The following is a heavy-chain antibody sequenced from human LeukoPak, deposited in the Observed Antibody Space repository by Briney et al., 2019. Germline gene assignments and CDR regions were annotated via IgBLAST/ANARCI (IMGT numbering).Heavy chain of an antibody. V-gene: IGHV4-34*01. CDR1: GGSFSGYY. CDR2: INHSGST. J-gene: IGHJ4*02. Sequence: SETLSLTCAVYGGSFSGYYWSWIRQPPGKGLEWIGEINHSGSTNYNPSLKSRVTISVDTSKNQFSLKLSSVTAADTAVYYCARGRPAVTGTYYFDYWGQGTLVTVSS. CDR3: ARGRPAVTGTYYFDY. D-gene: IGHD6-19*01.